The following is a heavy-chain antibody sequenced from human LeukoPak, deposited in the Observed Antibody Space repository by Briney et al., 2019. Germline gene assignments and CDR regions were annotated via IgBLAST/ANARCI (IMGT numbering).Heavy chain of an antibody. Sequence: GGSLRLSCAASGFTFSNYVMGWVRQDPGKGLEWVSAISGSGGSTYYADSVKGRFTISRDNSKNTLYLQMNSLRAEDTAVYYCANEPQAATPPLDYWGQGTLVTVSS. CDR2: ISGSGGST. J-gene: IGHJ4*02. CDR3: ANEPQAATPPLDY. V-gene: IGHV3-23*01. D-gene: IGHD2-15*01. CDR1: GFTFSNYV.